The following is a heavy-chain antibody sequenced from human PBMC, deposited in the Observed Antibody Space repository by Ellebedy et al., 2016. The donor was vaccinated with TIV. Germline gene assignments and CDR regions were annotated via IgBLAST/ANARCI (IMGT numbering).Heavy chain of an antibody. J-gene: IGHJ4*02. CDR2: IWYDGSNK. CDR3: ARDRAAAGPDLDY. Sequence: GGSLRLSCAASGFTFSSYGMHWVRQAPGKGLEWVAVIWYDGSNKYYADSVKGRFTISRDNAKNSLYLQMNSLRAEDTAVYYCARDRAAAGPDLDYWGQGTLVTVSS. CDR1: GFTFSSYG. D-gene: IGHD6-13*01. V-gene: IGHV3-33*01.